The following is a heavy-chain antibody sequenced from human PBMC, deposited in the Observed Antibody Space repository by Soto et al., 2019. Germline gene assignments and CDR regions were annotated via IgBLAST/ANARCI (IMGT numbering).Heavy chain of an antibody. CDR3: AKDIVVVPAASDAFDI. D-gene: IGHD2-2*01. Sequence: GGSLRLSCVASGFTFSSYAMTWVRQAPGKGLEWVSIISGSAGSTYNADSVKGRFTISRDNSKNTLYLQMNSLRAEDTAVYYCAKDIVVVPAASDAFDIWGQGTMVTVSS. CDR2: ISGSAGST. CDR1: GFTFSSYA. J-gene: IGHJ3*02. V-gene: IGHV3-23*01.